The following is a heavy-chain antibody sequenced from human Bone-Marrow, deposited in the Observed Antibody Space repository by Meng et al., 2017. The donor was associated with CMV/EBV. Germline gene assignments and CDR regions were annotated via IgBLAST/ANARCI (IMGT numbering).Heavy chain of an antibody. D-gene: IGHD2-21*01. CDR1: GYTFTSYD. CDR2: IIPIFGTA. J-gene: IGHJ5*02. CDR3: AREWSSVIPSPLDP. V-gene: IGHV1-69*05. Sequence: SVKVSCKASGYTFTSYDINWVRQAPGQGLEWMGGIIPIFGTANYAQKFQGRVTITTDESTSTAYMELSSLRSEDTAVYYCAREWSSVIPSPLDPWGQGTLVTVSS.